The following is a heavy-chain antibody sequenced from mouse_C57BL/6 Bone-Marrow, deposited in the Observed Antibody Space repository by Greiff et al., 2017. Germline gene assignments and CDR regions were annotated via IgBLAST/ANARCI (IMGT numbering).Heavy chain of an antibody. CDR1: GYAFSSSW. J-gene: IGHJ1*03. CDR2: LYPGDGDT. Sequence: QVQLQQSGPELVKPGASVKMSCKASGYAFSSSWMNWVKQRPGKGLEWIGRLYPGDGDTNYNGKFKGKATLTADKSSSTAYMQLSSLTTEDSAVFFYLPSSYLYWYCDVWGTGTTVTVSS. CDR3: LPSSYLYWYCDV. V-gene: IGHV1-82*01. D-gene: IGHD1-1*01.